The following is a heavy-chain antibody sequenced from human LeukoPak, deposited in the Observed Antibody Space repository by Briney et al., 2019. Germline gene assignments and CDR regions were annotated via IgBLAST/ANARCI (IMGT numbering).Heavy chain of an antibody. D-gene: IGHD5-12*01. V-gene: IGHV4-30-4*01. CDR3: ARGPDYSTYSWFDL. J-gene: IGHJ5*02. CDR2: IYYSGST. Sequence: PSETLSLTCTVSGGSISSGDYYWSWIRQPPGKGLEWIGYIYYSGSTYYNPSLKSRVTISVDTSKNQFSLKLSSVTAADTAVYYCARGPDYSTYSWFDLWGQGTLVTVSS. CDR1: GGSISSGDYY.